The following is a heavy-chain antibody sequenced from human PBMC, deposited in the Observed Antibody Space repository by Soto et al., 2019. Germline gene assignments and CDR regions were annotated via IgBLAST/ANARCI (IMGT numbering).Heavy chain of an antibody. J-gene: IGHJ5*02. CDR2: IYYSGST. V-gene: IGHV4-30-4*01. CDR3: VRGSQWFDP. CDR1: GGSISSGDYY. Sequence: QVRLQESGPGLVKPSETLSLTCTVSGGSISSGDYYWSWIRQPPGKGLEWIGYIYYSGSTYYNPSLKSRVTVSVDTSNNQFSLRLTSVTAADTAVYYCVRGSQWFDPWGQGTLVTVSS.